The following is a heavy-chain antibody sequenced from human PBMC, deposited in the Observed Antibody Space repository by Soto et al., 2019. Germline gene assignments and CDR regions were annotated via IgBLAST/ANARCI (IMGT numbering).Heavy chain of an antibody. Sequence: SETLSLTCAVYGGSFSGYYWSWIRQPPGKGLEWIGEINHSGSTNYNPSLKSRVTISVDTSKNQFSLKLSSVAAADTAVYYCARGLVVVTAATNLPLAARCAFDIWGQGTMATVSS. D-gene: IGHD2-2*01. CDR1: GGSFSGYY. J-gene: IGHJ3*02. CDR2: INHSGST. V-gene: IGHV4-34*01. CDR3: ARGLVVVTAATNLPLAARCAFDI.